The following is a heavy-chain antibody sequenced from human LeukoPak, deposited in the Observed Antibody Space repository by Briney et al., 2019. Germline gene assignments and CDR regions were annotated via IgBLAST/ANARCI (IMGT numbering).Heavy chain of an antibody. Sequence: GKSLRLSCAASGFTFNNYGMHWVRQAPGKGLEWVAVISYAGRNKHYPDSVKGRFTISRDISTDTLWLQMDSLRTEDTAVYYCAKGPLRGTAAAIDYWGQGTLVTVSS. J-gene: IGHJ4*02. D-gene: IGHD2-2*01. V-gene: IGHV3-30*18. CDR3: AKGPLRGTAAAIDY. CDR2: ISYAGRNK. CDR1: GFTFNNYG.